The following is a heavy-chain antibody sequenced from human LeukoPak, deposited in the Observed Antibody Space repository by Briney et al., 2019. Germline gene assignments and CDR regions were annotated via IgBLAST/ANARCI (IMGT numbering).Heavy chain of an antibody. D-gene: IGHD3-22*01. J-gene: IGHJ4*02. CDR3: ARHNGPDHYYDSRGRDY. CDR1: GGSISSSSYN. V-gene: IGHV4-39*01. CDR2: IYYSGKT. Sequence: TPSETLSLTCTVSGGSISSSSYNWGWLRQPPGQGRVWNGSIYYSGKTDYNPSLKSRLTISVDTSKNQFSLKLSSVTAADTAVYYCARHNGPDHYYDSRGRDYWGQGTLVTVSS.